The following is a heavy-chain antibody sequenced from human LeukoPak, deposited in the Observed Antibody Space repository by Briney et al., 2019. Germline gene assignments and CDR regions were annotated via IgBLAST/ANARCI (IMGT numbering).Heavy chain of an antibody. CDR2: ISSNGGST. CDR1: GFTFSSYA. D-gene: IGHD2-2*01. CDR3: ARDFGCSSTSCYGSTSHWYFDL. V-gene: IGHV3-64*01. Sequence: GGSLRLSCAASGFTFSSYAMHWVRQAPGKGLEYVSAISSNGGSTYYANSVKGRFTISRDNSKNTLYLQMGSLRAEDMAVYYCARDFGCSSTSCYGSTSHWYFDLWGRGTLVTVSS. J-gene: IGHJ2*01.